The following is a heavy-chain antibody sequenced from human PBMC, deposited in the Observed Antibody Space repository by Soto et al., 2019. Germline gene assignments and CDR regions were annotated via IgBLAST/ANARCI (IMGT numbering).Heavy chain of an antibody. CDR1: GFTFGDDA. D-gene: IGHD6-19*01. CDR2: IRSKAYGGTT. J-gene: IGHJ4*02. V-gene: IGHV3-49*03. Sequence: GGSLRLSCTASGFTFGDDAMSWFRQAAGKGLEWVGFIRSKAYGGTTEYAASVKGRCTISRDDSKSIAYLQMNSLKTEDTAVYYCARVAVSGTIDYWGQGTLVTVSS. CDR3: ARVAVSGTIDY.